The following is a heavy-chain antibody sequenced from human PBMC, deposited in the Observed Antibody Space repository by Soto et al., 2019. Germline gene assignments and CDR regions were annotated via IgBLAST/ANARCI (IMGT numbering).Heavy chain of an antibody. CDR1: GYTFTSYD. D-gene: IGHD3-10*01. Sequence: ASVKVSCKASGYTFTSYDINWVRQATGQGLEWMGWMNPNSGNTGYAQKFQGRVTMTRNTSISTAYMELSSLRSEDTAVYYCARGGVFFFAAPTNPFDYRGQRTPVTVSS. J-gene: IGHJ4*02. CDR3: ARGGVFFFAAPTNPFDY. CDR2: MNPNSGNT. V-gene: IGHV1-8*01.